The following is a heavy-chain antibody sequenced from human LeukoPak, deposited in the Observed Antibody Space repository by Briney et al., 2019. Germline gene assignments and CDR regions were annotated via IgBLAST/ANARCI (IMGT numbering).Heavy chain of an antibody. Sequence: SQTLSLICAISGDSVSTNSAAWIWIRQSPSRGLEWLGRTYYRSKWYSDCAVSVKNRITINPDTSKNQFSLQLNSVTPEDTAVYYCARGTSAKNAFDVWGQGTLVTVSP. CDR2: TYYRSKWYS. J-gene: IGHJ3*01. V-gene: IGHV6-1*01. CDR1: GDSVSTNSAA. CDR3: ARGTSAKNAFDV. D-gene: IGHD3-10*01.